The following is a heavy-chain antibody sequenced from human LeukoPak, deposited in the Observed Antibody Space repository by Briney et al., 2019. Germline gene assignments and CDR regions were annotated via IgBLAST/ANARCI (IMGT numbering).Heavy chain of an antibody. CDR1: GFTFSSYA. D-gene: IGHD6-13*01. J-gene: IGHJ4*02. V-gene: IGHV3-23*01. Sequence: PGGSLRLSCAASGFTFSSYAMSWVRQAPGKGLEWVSAISGSGGSTYYADSVKGRFTISRDNSKNTLYLQMNSLRAEDTAVYYCAKGSKAAAGGSYYFDYWGQGTLVTVSS. CDR3: AKGSKAAAGGSYYFDY. CDR2: ISGSGGST.